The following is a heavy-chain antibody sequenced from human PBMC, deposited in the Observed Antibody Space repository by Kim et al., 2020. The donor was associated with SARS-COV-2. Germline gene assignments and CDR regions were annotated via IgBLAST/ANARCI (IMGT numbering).Heavy chain of an antibody. V-gene: IGHV3-30*03. D-gene: IGHD4-17*01. J-gene: IGHJ4*02. CDR2: ISYDGSRI. CDR3: ARENYGGNLRVYD. Sequence: GGSLRLSCAASGFTFSTYAMHWVRQAPGKGLEWVTFISYDGSRISYSDSVKGRFTISRDNSKDTLSLQMDSLRAEDTAVYFCARENYGGNLRVYDWGQGAVVTVSS. CDR1: GFTFSTYA.